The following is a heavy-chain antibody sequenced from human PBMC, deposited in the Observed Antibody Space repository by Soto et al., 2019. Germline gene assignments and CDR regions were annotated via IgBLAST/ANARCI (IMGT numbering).Heavy chain of an antibody. V-gene: IGHV1-69*13. CDR1: GGTFSSYA. CDR2: IIPIFGTA. Sequence: ASVKVSCKASGGTFSSYAISWVRQAPGQGLEWMGGIIPIFGTANYAQKFQGRVTITADESTSTAYMELSSLRSEDTAVYYCARPIVVVPAASYYYGMDVWGQGTTVTVSS. CDR3: ARPIVVVPAASYYYGMDV. J-gene: IGHJ6*02. D-gene: IGHD2-2*01.